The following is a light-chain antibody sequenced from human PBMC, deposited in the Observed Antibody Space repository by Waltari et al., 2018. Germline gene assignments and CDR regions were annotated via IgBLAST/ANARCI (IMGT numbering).Light chain of an antibody. CDR2: DAS. Sequence: EIVLTQSPGTLSLSPGERVTLSCRASQSVSRSYLAWYQQKPGQAPRLIIYDASNRATGMPDRFSGSGSGTDFTLTISRLEPEDFAVYYCQQYGGSPLTFGGGTKVEIK. CDR1: QSVSRSY. V-gene: IGKV3-20*01. J-gene: IGKJ4*01. CDR3: QQYGGSPLT.